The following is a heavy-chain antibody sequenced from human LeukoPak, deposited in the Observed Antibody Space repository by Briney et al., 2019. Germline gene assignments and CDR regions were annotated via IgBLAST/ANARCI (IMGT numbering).Heavy chain of an antibody. CDR2: ISGSGGST. V-gene: IGHV3-23*01. CDR1: GFTFSSYA. CDR3: ANGITMVRGVIGYYMDV. D-gene: IGHD3-10*01. J-gene: IGHJ6*03. Sequence: DPGGSLRLSCAASGFTFSSYAMSWVRQAPGKGLEWVSAISGSGGSTYYADSVKGRFTISRDNSKNTLYLQMNSLRAEDTAVYYCANGITMVRGVIGYYMDVWGKGTTVTISS.